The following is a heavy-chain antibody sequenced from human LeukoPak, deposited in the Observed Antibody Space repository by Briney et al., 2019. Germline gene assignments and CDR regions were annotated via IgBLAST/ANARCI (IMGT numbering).Heavy chain of an antibody. J-gene: IGHJ4*02. CDR2: VDHSGGT. Sequence: SETLSLTCTVSGYSLSSGYYWGWIRQPPGKGLEWIGSVDHSGGTYYNPSLRSRVSISVDTSKNQLSLKLSSVTATDTAVYYCARRTTYFGWRPSESPSCFDYWGQGTLVTVSS. V-gene: IGHV4-38-2*02. CDR3: ARRTTYFGWRPSESPSCFDY. CDR1: GYSLSSGYY. D-gene: IGHD3-9*01.